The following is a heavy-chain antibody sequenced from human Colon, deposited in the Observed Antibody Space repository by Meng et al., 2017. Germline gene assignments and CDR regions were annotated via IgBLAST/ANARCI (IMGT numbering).Heavy chain of an antibody. J-gene: IGHJ4*02. CDR2: VTPKSGST. D-gene: IGHD3-10*01. V-gene: IGHV1-8*02. CDR3: ATIRGFLYGYSDD. CDR1: GYTFTAYD. Sequence: QVRVVQSGAEVQQPGASVKVSCKAYGYTFTAYDISWVRQATGQGPEWLGWVTPKSGSTVYAPKFQGRVTMTRNTSISTAYLELTNLRSEDTAMYYCATIRGFLYGYSDDWGQGTLVTVSS.